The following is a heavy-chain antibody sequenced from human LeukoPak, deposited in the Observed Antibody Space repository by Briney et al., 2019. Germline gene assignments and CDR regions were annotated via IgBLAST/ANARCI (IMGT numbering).Heavy chain of an antibody. V-gene: IGHV4-34*01. CDR3: ARGFGSPFY. D-gene: IGHD3-16*01. CDR1: GGSFSGYY. CDR2: INHSGST. Sequence: SETLSLTCAVYGGSFSGYYWSWIRQPPGKGLEWIGEINHSGSTNYNPSLKSRVTISVDTSKKQFSLKLSSVTAADTAVYYCARGFGSPFYWGQGTLVTVSS. J-gene: IGHJ4*02.